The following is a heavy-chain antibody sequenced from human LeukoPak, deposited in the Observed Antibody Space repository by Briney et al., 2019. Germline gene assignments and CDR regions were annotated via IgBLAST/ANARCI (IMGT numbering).Heavy chain of an antibody. J-gene: IGHJ4*02. Sequence: GGSLRLSCAASGFTFSGYWMSWVRQTPEKGLKWVANIKQDGYEKYYVDSVKGRFTISRDNAKNSLYLQMNSLRADDTAVYYCARDKIVGPTTLDYWGQGTLVTVSS. CDR1: GFTFSGYW. D-gene: IGHD1-26*01. CDR2: IKQDGYEK. CDR3: ARDKIVGPTTLDY. V-gene: IGHV3-7*01.